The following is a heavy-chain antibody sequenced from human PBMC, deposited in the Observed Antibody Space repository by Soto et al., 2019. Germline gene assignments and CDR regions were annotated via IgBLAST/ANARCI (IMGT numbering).Heavy chain of an antibody. D-gene: IGHD5-18*01. Sequence: GGSLRLSCAASGFTVSSNYMSWVRQAPGKGLEWVSVIYSGGSTYYADSVKGRFTISRDNSKNTLYLQMNSLRAEDTAVYYCARSLLIQAMALDYWGQGTLVTVSS. CDR2: IYSGGST. V-gene: IGHV3-53*01. J-gene: IGHJ4*02. CDR3: ARSLLIQAMALDY. CDR1: GFTVSSNY.